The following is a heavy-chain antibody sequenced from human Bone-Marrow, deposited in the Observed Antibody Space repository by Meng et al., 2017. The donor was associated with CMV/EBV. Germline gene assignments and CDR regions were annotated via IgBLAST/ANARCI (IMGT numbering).Heavy chain of an antibody. Sequence: GESLKISCAASGFTFSSYWMHWVRQAPGKGLEWVAVISYDGSNKYYADSVKGRFTVSRDNSKNTLYLQMNSLRAEDTAVYYCARVTGSGSNDYWGQGTLVTVSS. CDR2: ISYDGSNK. V-gene: IGHV3-30*03. D-gene: IGHD3-10*01. J-gene: IGHJ4*02. CDR3: ARVTGSGSNDY. CDR1: GFTFSSYW.